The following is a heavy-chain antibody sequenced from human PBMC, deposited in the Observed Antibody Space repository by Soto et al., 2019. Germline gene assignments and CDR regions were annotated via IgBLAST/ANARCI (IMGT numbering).Heavy chain of an antibody. CDR2: INPNSGGT. D-gene: IGHD6-19*01. CDR3: AKDWDTAVAGTVDY. CDR1: GYSFTGYY. V-gene: IGHV1-2*02. J-gene: IGHJ4*02. Sequence: GASVKVSCKASGYSFTGYYIHWVRQAPGQGLEWMGWINPNSGGTNYAQKFQGRVTMTRDTSISTGFMELRRLRSDDTAVYYCAKDWDTAVAGTVDYWGQGTLVTV.